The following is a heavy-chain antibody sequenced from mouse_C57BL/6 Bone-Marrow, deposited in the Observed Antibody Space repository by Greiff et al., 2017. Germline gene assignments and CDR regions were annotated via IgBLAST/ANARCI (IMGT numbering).Heavy chain of an antibody. CDR1: GYTFTSYG. J-gene: IGHJ4*01. CDR2: IYIGNGYT. V-gene: IGHV1-58*01. D-gene: IGHD2-4*01. CDR3: AKEGVYHDYAMDY. Sequence: DVKLVESGAELVRPGSSVKMSCKTSGYTFTSYGINWVKQRPGQGLEWIGYIYIGNGYTAYNEKFKGKATLTSDTSSSTAYMQLSSLTSEDSAIYFCAKEGVYHDYAMDYWGQGTSVTVSS.